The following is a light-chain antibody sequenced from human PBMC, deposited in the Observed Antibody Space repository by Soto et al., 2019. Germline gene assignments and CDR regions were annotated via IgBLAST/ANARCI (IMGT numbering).Light chain of an antibody. CDR3: CSFGRSGTI. V-gene: IGLV2-23*02. J-gene: IGLJ2*01. CDR2: EVT. Sequence: QSVLTQPASVSGSPGQSITISCNGTSSDIGSCDLLSWYQQHPGKAPKLMIYEVTKRPAGVSDRFSGSKSANTASLTISGLQVADEADYYCCSFGRSGTIFGGGTKLTVL. CDR1: SSDIGSCDL.